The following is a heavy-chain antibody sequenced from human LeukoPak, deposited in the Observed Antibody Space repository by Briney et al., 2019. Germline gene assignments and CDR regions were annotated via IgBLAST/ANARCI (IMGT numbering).Heavy chain of an antibody. CDR3: AKDLSLDSYGDDYYGMDV. CDR2: ISYDGSNK. D-gene: IGHD5-18*01. Sequence: GGSLRLSCAASGFTFSSSGLPGVGQAPGKGLAGVAGISYDGSNKYSAASVKGRFTISRDNSKNTLYLQMNSLRAEDTAVYYCAKDLSLDSYGDDYYGMDVWGQGTTVTVSS. J-gene: IGHJ6*02. CDR1: GFTFSSSG. V-gene: IGHV3-30*18.